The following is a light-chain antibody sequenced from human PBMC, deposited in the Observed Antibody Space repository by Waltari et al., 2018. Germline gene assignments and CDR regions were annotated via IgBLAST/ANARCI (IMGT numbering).Light chain of an antibody. CDR2: KAS. CDR1: QSISSW. V-gene: IGKV1-5*03. CDR3: QQSYSTPRT. J-gene: IGKJ4*01. Sequence: DIQMTQSPSTLSASVGDRVTITCRASQSISSWLAWYQQKPGKAPKLLIDKASSLESGVPSRFSGSGSGTEFTLTISSLQPDDFATYYCQQSYSTPRTFGGGTKVEIK.